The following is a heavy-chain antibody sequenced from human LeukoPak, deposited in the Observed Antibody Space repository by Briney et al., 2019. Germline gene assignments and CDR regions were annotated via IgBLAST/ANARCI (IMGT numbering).Heavy chain of an antibody. J-gene: IGHJ4*02. V-gene: IGHV1-69*13. Sequence: RASVKVSCKASGYTFTSYGISWVRQAPGQGLEWMGGIIPIFGTANYAQKFQGRVTITADESTSTAYMELSSLRSEDTAVYYCARGGVVVAATTGSREFDYWGQGTLVTVSS. CDR3: ARGGVVVAATTGSREFDY. CDR2: IIPIFGTA. CDR1: GYTFTSYG. D-gene: IGHD2-15*01.